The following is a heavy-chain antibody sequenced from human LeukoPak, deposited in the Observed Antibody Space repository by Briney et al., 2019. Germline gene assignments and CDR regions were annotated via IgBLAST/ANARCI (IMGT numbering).Heavy chain of an antibody. CDR3: ARNKANDYGDDPYFDY. CDR1: GYTFTSYD. D-gene: IGHD4-17*01. V-gene: IGHV1-8*03. J-gene: IGHJ4*02. CDR2: MNPNSGNT. Sequence: GASVKVSCKASGYTFTSYDINWVRQATGQGLEWMGWMNPNSGNTGYAQRFQGRVTITRNTSISTAYMELSSLRSEDTAVYYCARNKANDYGDDPYFDYWGQGTLVTVSS.